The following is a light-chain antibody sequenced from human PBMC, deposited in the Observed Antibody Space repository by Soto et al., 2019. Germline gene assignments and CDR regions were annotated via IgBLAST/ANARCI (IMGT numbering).Light chain of an antibody. J-gene: IGKJ4*01. CDR3: PQYASAPPA. Sequence: IVWKQSTSRRSLSPGKISTLSCRASQSVGRNYLAWFQKKPGQAPRLLIHTASGRATGIPDRFSGSGSGTDFTLTVSRLEPEDLAVYYWPQYASAPPASGGGT. V-gene: IGKV3-20*01. CDR2: TAS. CDR1: QSVGRNY.